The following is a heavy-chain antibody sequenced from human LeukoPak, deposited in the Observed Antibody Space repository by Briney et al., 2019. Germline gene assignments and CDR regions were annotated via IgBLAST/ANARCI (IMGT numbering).Heavy chain of an antibody. CDR2: INHSGST. CDR3: ANYGSGSYYNYYYGMDV. V-gene: IGHV4-34*01. CDR1: GGSFSGYY. J-gene: IGHJ6*02. Sequence: AETLSLTCAVYGGSFSGYYWRWIRQPPGKGLEWIGEINHSGSTNYNPSLKSRVTISVDTSKNQFSLKLSSVTAADTAVYYCANYGSGSYYNYYYGMDVWGQGTTVTVSS. D-gene: IGHD3-10*01.